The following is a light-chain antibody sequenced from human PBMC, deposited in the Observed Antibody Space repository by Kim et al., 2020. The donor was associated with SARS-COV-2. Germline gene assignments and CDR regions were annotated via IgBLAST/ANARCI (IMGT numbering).Light chain of an antibody. Sequence: MAPGQTASITCSGDKLGDKYACWYQQKPGQSPVLVIYQDSKRPSGIPERFSGSNSGNTATLTISGTQAMDEADYYCQAWDSSTVVFGGGTQLTAL. V-gene: IGLV3-1*01. CDR2: QDS. CDR1: KLGDKY. CDR3: QAWDSSTVV. J-gene: IGLJ2*01.